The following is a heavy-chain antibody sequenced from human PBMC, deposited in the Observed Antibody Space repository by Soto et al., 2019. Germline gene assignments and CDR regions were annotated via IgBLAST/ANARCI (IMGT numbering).Heavy chain of an antibody. D-gene: IGHD3-22*01. CDR1: GFTFSSYA. J-gene: IGHJ4*02. Sequence: GGSLRLSCAASGFTFSSYAMHWVRQAPGKGLEWVAVISYDGSNKYYADSVKGRFTISRDNSKNTLYLQMNSLRAEDTAVYYCARAPTYYYDSSGYYPAVVFDYWGQGTLVTVSS. CDR2: ISYDGSNK. CDR3: ARAPTYYYDSSGYYPAVVFDY. V-gene: IGHV3-30-3*01.